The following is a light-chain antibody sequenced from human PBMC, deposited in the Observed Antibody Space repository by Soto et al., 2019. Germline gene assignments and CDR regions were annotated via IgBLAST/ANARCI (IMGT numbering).Light chain of an antibody. Sequence: QAVVTQEPSLTVSPGGTVTLTCGSSTGAVTSGHYPYWFQQKPGRAPRTLIYDTSNKHSWTPARFSGSLLGGKAALTLSGAQPEDEAEYYCLLSYSGARLYVFGTGTRSPS. J-gene: IGLJ1*01. V-gene: IGLV7-46*01. CDR2: DTS. CDR1: TGAVTSGHY. CDR3: LLSYSGARLYV.